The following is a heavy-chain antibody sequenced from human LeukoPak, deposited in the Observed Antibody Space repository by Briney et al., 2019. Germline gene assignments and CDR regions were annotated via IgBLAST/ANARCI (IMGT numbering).Heavy chain of an antibody. CDR3: ARGRWLQASYYFDY. D-gene: IGHD5-24*01. Sequence: PGGSLRLSCTASGFTFGRHAMSWVRQAPGKGLEWVANIKQDGSEEYYVDSVKGRFTISRDNAKNSLYLQMNSLRAEDTAVYYCARGRWLQASYYFDYWGQGTLVTVSS. CDR2: IKQDGSEE. CDR1: GFTFGRHA. V-gene: IGHV3-7*01. J-gene: IGHJ4*02.